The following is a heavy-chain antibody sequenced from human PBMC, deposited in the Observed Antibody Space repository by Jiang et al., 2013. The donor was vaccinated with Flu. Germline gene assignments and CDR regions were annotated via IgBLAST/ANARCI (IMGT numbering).Heavy chain of an antibody. V-gene: IGHV4-38-2*02. D-gene: IGHD1-1*01. J-gene: IGHJ4*03. CDR3: ATWVSLGYFEY. CDR2: MHQSGTT. Sequence: LLKPSETLSLTCSVSNYSVRSDNYWGWVRQPPGKGLDWIASMHQSGTTYYNPSVMSRVAISVDTSKNQFSLQLRSVTAADTAVYFCATWVSLGYFEYWGPGGSWSSSPQ. CDR1: NYSVRSDNY.